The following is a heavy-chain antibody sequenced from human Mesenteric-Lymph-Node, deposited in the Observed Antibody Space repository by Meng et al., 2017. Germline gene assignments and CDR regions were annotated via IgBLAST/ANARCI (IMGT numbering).Heavy chain of an antibody. J-gene: IGHJ4*02. CDR2: ISYSGST. CDR1: GGSVSSGSYY. D-gene: IGHD2/OR15-2a*01. CDR3: ASAGYYCLDY. Sequence: QGQLQGSGPGLVRPSETLSLTCTVSGGSVSSGSYYWSWIRQPPGKGLEWIGYISYSGSTNYNPSLRSRVTISVDTSKNQFSLRLNSVTAADTAVYYCASAGYYCLDYWGQGTLVTVSS. V-gene: IGHV4-61*01.